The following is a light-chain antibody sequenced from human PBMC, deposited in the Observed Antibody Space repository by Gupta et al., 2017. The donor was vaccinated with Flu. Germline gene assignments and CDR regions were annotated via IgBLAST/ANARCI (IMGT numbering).Light chain of an antibody. Sequence: TISCSGDNSNIGNNFVYWYQHHPSTAPKLLIYYNNQRPSGIPARFSGSKSGTAATLAITGLQAGDEAEYYCVGWDTRIDAVVFGGGTKLTVL. J-gene: IGLJ3*02. CDR2: YNN. V-gene: IGLV1-51*02. CDR3: VGWDTRIDAVV. CDR1: NSNIGNNF.